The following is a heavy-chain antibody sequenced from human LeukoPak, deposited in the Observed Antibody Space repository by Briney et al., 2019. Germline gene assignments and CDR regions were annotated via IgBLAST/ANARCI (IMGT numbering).Heavy chain of an antibody. Sequence: GASVKVSCKASGYTFTSYDINWLRQATGQGLEWMGWMNPNSGNTGYAQKFQGRVTITRNTSISTAYMELSSLRSEDTAVCYCARRRIAAAGLDYWGQGTLVTVSS. D-gene: IGHD6-13*01. CDR3: ARRRIAAAGLDY. V-gene: IGHV1-8*03. CDR1: GYTFTSYD. J-gene: IGHJ4*02. CDR2: MNPNSGNT.